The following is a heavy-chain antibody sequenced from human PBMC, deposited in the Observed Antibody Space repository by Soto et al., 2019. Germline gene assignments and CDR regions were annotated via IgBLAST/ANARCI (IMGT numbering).Heavy chain of an antibody. D-gene: IGHD1-1*01. Sequence: QITLKESGPTLVKPTQVLTVTCSFSGFSLSTLGAGVGWVRQPPGKALEWLALIYWDDDRQYSPSLKTRLTITKDTSKNQVVLTLTNMDPVDTGTYFCAHTQLTTGANAFDVWGQGTIVTVSS. J-gene: IGHJ3*01. V-gene: IGHV2-5*02. CDR3: AHTQLTTGANAFDV. CDR2: IYWDDDR. CDR1: GFSLSTLGAG.